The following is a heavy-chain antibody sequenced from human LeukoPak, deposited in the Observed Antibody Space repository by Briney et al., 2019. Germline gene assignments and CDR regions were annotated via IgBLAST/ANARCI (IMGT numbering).Heavy chain of an antibody. J-gene: IGHJ4*02. D-gene: IGHD5-12*01. V-gene: IGHV4-59*01. CDR2: FYYSGST. CDR1: GGSISGYY. CDR3: ARGPNSGYGRFDY. Sequence: PSETLSLTCSVSGGSISGYYWSWLRQPPGWGLEWIGYFYYSGSTTYNPSLKGRVTISVDTSENHFSLKLSSVTAADTAVYYCARGPNSGYGRFDYWGQGTLVTVSS.